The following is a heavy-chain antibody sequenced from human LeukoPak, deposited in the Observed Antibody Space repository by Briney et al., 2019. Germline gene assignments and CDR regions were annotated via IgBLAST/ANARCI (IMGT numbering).Heavy chain of an antibody. CDR3: ARGGYYYDTTGSTGDY. Sequence: GTSLRLSCVVSGFTLTNYALHWVRQAPGKGLEWVAVISYAGTNKYYADSVKGRFTISRDISKNTVYLHMDSLRDEGTAVYFCARGGYYYDTTGSTGDYWGQGTLVTVSS. D-gene: IGHD3-22*01. CDR2: ISYAGTNK. J-gene: IGHJ4*02. CDR1: GFTLTNYA. V-gene: IGHV3-30-3*01.